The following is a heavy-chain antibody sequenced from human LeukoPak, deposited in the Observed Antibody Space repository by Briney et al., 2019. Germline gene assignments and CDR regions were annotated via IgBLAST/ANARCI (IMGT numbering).Heavy chain of an antibody. J-gene: IGHJ6*02. Sequence: SETLSLTCTVSGGSITSSRYYWGWIRQSPGKGLEWIGSIYYSGSTYYNPSLKSRVTISVDTSENQFSMRLSAVTAADTATYYCATPIVPPAIIHYYSGVDVWGQGATVTVSS. CDR3: ATPIVPPAIIHYYSGVDV. V-gene: IGHV4-39*01. CDR2: IYYSGST. CDR1: GGSITSSRYY. D-gene: IGHD2-2*02.